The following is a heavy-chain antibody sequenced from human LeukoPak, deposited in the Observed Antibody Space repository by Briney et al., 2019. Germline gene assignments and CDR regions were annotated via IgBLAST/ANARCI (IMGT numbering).Heavy chain of an antibody. CDR2: IKTDGSLT. J-gene: IGHJ4*02. CDR1: GFTFSSYW. CDR3: ARDLNWETY. Sequence: SGGSLRLSCVASGFTFSSYWMTWVRQAPGKGLEWVANIKTDGSLTYYVDSVKGRFTISRGNAKNSLYLQMNSLRAEDTAVYYCARDLNWETYWGQGTLVSVSS. D-gene: IGHD7-27*01. V-gene: IGHV3-7*01.